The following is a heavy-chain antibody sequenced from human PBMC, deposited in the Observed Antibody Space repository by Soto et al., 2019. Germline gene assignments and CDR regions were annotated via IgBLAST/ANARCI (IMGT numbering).Heavy chain of an antibody. Sequence: LSLTCTVSGGSISSGGYYWSWIRQHPGKGLEWIGYIYYSGSTYYNPSLKSRVTISVDTSKNQFSLKLSSVTAADTAVYYCARDGYSSSFWDYYGMDVWGQGTTVTVSS. D-gene: IGHD6-13*01. CDR2: IYYSGST. J-gene: IGHJ6*02. V-gene: IGHV4-31*03. CDR3: ARDGYSSSFWDYYGMDV. CDR1: GGSISSGGYY.